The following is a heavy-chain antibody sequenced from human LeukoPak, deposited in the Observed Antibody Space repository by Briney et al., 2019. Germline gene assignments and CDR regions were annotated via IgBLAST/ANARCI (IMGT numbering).Heavy chain of an antibody. D-gene: IGHD3-3*01. CDR3: ARVGRYYDFWSGFDY. V-gene: IGHV4-59*01. CDR1: GGSISGYY. CDR2: IYYSGST. J-gene: IGHJ4*02. Sequence: SETLSLTCSVSGGSISGYYWSWIRQPPGKGLEWIGYIYYSGSTNYNPSLKSRVTISVDTSKNQLSLKLSSVTAADTAVYYCARVGRYYDFWSGFDYWGQGTLVTVSS.